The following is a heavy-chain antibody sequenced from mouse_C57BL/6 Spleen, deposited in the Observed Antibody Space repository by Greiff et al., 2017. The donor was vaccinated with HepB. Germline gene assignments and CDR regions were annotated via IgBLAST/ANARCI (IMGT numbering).Heavy chain of an antibody. CDR3: AREVKPYYFDY. V-gene: IGHV1-59*01. Sequence: VQLQQPGAELVRPGTSVKLSCKASGYTFTSYWMHWVKQRPGQGLEWIGVIDPSDSYTNYNQKFKGKATLTVDTSSSTAYMQLSSLTSEDSAVYYCAREVKPYYFDYWGQGTTLTVSS. CDR2: IDPSDSYT. D-gene: IGHD1-3*01. J-gene: IGHJ2*01. CDR1: GYTFTSYW.